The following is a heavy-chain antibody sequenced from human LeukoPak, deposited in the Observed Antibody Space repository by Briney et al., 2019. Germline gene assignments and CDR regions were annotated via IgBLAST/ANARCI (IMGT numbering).Heavy chain of an antibody. CDR1: GGTFSGYY. CDR2: ISSSGSTI. D-gene: IGHD2-8*02. V-gene: IGHV3-11*04. Sequence: LSLTCAVYGGTFSGYYWNWIRHSPGKGLEWVSYISSSGSTIYYADSVKGRFTISRDNAKNSLYLQMNSLRAEDTAVYYCARARWWAPYWGQGTLVTVSS. CDR3: ARARWWAPY. J-gene: IGHJ4*02.